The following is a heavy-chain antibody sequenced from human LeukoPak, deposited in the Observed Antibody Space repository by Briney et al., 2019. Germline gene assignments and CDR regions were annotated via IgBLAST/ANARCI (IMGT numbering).Heavy chain of an antibody. CDR1: GGSISSSSYF. J-gene: IGHJ4*02. Sequence: PSGTLSLTCTVSGGSISSSSYFWGWIRQPPGKGLEWIGSIFYSGSTYYNPSLNSRVTISMDTPKNQFSLRLSSVTAADTAVYYCARTEYFFDYWGQGTLVTVSS. D-gene: IGHD3-10*01. V-gene: IGHV4-39*01. CDR3: ARTEYFFDY. CDR2: IFYSGST.